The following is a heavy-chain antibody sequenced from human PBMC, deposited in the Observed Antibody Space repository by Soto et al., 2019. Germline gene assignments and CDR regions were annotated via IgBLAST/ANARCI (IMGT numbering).Heavy chain of an antibody. V-gene: IGHV4-31*03. CDR1: GGSISSGGYY. J-gene: IGHJ4*02. CDR3: ARGAWGDYYDSSGPTYFDY. Sequence: QVQLQESGPGLVKPSQTLSLTCTVSGGSISSGGYYWSWIRQHPGKGLEWIGCIYYSGSTYYNPSLKSRVTISVDTSKNQFSLKLSSVTAADTAVYYCARGAWGDYYDSSGPTYFDYWGQGTLVTVSS. CDR2: IYYSGST. D-gene: IGHD3-22*01.